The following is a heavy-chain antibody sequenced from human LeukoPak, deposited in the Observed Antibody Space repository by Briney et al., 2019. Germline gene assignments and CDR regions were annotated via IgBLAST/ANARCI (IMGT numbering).Heavy chain of an antibody. V-gene: IGHV3-30*02. CDR2: MRYDGSNK. CDR1: GFISTSHG. CDR3: ARGGGYYDRVQALFQH. D-gene: IGHD3-22*01. J-gene: IGHJ1*01. Sequence: GGSMRPSSAASGFISTSHGTHWVRQAPGKGMEWVTFMRYDGSNKYYADSVKVRFAISRDNSKNTLSLQMNSLSPEDTAVYYGARGGGYYDRVQALFQHWGQGTLVTVSS.